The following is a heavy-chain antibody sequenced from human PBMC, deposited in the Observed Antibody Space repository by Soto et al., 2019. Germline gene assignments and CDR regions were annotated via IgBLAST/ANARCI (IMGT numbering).Heavy chain of an antibody. D-gene: IGHD2-21*02. CDR1: GFTFSNAW. CDR2: IKSKTDGGTT. J-gene: IGHJ4*02. Sequence: EVQLVESGGGLVQPGGSLRLSCAASGFTFSNAWMSWVRQAPGKGLEWVGHIKSKTDGGTTDYAAPVKGRFTISRDDSKNTLYLQMNSLKTEDTAVYYCSVATPDFDYWGQGTLVTVSS. V-gene: IGHV3-15*01. CDR3: SVATPDFDY.